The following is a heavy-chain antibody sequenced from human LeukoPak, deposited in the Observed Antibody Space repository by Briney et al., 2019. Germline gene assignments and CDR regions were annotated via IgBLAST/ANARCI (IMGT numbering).Heavy chain of an antibody. CDR1: GFTFSSYS. CDR3: AGDLRTVIGWYFDL. Sequence: GGSLRLSCAASGFTFSSYSMNWVRQAPGKGLEWVSSISSSSSYIYYADSVKGRFTISRDNAKNSLYLQMNSLRAEDTAVYYCAGDLRTVIGWYFDLWGRGTLVTVSS. CDR2: ISSSSSYI. V-gene: IGHV3-21*01. J-gene: IGHJ2*01. D-gene: IGHD4-17*01.